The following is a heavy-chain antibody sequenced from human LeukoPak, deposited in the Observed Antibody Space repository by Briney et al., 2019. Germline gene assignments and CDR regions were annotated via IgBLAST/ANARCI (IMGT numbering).Heavy chain of an antibody. CDR3: ATGGPAYCSGGSCPTAYYYYMDV. J-gene: IGHJ6*03. Sequence: GASVKVSCKASGYTFTSYDINWVRQATGQGLEWMGWMNPNSGNTGYAQKFQGRVTMTRNTSISTAYMELSSLRSEDTAVYYCATGGPAYCSGGSCPTAYYYYMDVWGKGTTVTVSS. V-gene: IGHV1-8*01. CDR2: MNPNSGNT. D-gene: IGHD2-15*01. CDR1: GYTFTSYD.